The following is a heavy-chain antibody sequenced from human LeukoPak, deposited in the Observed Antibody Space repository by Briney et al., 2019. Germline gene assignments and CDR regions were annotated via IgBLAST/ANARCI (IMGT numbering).Heavy chain of an antibody. CDR3: ARQGAIAVAGTFDY. CDR2: IYYSGST. Sequence: SETLSLTCTVSGVSISSTSYYWGWIRQPPGKGLEWIASIYYSGSTYYNPSLKSRVTISVDTSKNQFSLKLSSVTAADTAVYYCARQGAIAVAGTFDYWGQGTLVTVSS. CDR1: GVSISSTSYY. V-gene: IGHV4-39*01. D-gene: IGHD6-19*01. J-gene: IGHJ4*02.